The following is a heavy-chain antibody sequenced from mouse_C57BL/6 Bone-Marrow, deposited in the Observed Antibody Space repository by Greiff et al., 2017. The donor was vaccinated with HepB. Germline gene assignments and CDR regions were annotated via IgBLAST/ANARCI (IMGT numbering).Heavy chain of an antibody. Sequence: QVQLQQPGAELVKPGASVKLSCKASGYTFTSYWMQWVKQRPGQGLEWIGEIDPSDSYTNYNQKFKGKATLTVDTSSSTAYMQLSSLTSEDSAVYDCARGETTVVAPLDYWGQGTTLTVSS. CDR3: ARGETTVVAPLDY. CDR1: GYTFTSYW. D-gene: IGHD1-1*01. CDR2: IDPSDSYT. V-gene: IGHV1-50*01. J-gene: IGHJ2*01.